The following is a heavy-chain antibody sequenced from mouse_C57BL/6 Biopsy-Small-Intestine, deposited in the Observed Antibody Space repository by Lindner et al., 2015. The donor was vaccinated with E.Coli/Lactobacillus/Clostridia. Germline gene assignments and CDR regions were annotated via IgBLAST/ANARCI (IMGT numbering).Heavy chain of an antibody. CDR3: ARISYYSNYGSMDY. D-gene: IGHD2-5*01. CDR2: INPYTDGT. Sequence: VQLQESGPELVKPGASVKMSCKASGYTFTDYFMHWVKQKPGQGLEWIGYINPYTDGTKFNEKFKGRATLTSDKSSSTAYMELSSLTSEDSAVYFCARISYYSNYGSMDYWGQGTSVTVSS. CDR1: GYTFTDYF. V-gene: IGHV1-14*01. J-gene: IGHJ4*01.